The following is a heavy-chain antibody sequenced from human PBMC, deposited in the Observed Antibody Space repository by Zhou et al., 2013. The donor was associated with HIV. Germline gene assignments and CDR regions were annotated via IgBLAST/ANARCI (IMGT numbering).Heavy chain of an antibody. Sequence: QVQLVQSGAEVKKPGSSVKVSCKASGGTFSSYAISWVRQAPGQGLEWMGRIIPILGIANYAQKFQGRVTITADKSTSTAYMELSSLRSEDTAVYYCAREVLVKIQELPTGWFDPGAREPWSPSP. V-gene: IGHV1-69*04. D-gene: IGHD6-13*01. CDR1: GGTFSSYA. J-gene: IGHJ5*02. CDR2: IIPILGIA. CDR3: AREVLVKIQELPTGWFDP.